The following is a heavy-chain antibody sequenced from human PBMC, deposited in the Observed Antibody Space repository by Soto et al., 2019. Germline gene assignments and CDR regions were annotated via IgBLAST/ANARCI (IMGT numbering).Heavy chain of an antibody. Sequence: ASVKVSCKASGYTFTGYYMHWVRQAPGQGLEWMGWINPNSGGTNYAQKFQGWVTMTRDTSISTAYMELSRLRSDDTAVYYCAGGLPGIAVAGHNWFDPWGQGTLVTVSS. CDR1: GYTFTGYY. J-gene: IGHJ5*02. CDR3: AGGLPGIAVAGHNWFDP. V-gene: IGHV1-2*04. D-gene: IGHD6-19*01. CDR2: INPNSGGT.